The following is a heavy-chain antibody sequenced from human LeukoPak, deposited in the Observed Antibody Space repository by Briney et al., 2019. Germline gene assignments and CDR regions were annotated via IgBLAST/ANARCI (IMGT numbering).Heavy chain of an antibody. CDR1: GYTFTGYY. J-gene: IGHJ4*02. D-gene: IGHD3-3*01. Sequence: ASVKVSCKASGYTFTGYYMHWVRQAPGQGLEWMGWINPNSGGTNYAQKFQGRVTMTRDTSISTAYMEMSRLRSDDTAVYYCARIIHYDFWSGYSRYYFDYWGQGTLVTVSS. V-gene: IGHV1-2*02. CDR2: INPNSGGT. CDR3: ARIIHYDFWSGYSRYYFDY.